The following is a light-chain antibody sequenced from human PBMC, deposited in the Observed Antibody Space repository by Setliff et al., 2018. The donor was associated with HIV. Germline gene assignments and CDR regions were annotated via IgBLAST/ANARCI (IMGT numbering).Light chain of an antibody. Sequence: DIVMTQSPDSLAVSLGERATINCKSSQSVLYSSNNKNYLAWYQQKPRQPPKLLIYWASTRESGVPDRFSGSGPGTDFTLTISSLQAEDVAVYYCQQYYSTPQTFGQGTKVDIK. J-gene: IGKJ1*01. CDR2: WAS. V-gene: IGKV4-1*01. CDR3: QQYYSTPQT. CDR1: QSVLYSSNNKNY.